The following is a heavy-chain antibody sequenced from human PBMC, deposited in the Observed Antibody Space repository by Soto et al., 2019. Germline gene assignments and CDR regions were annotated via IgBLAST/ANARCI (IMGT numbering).Heavy chain of an antibody. CDR3: AREPYSSSGYYYYYMDV. D-gene: IGHD6-19*01. J-gene: IGHJ6*03. V-gene: IGHV3-74*01. Sequence: GGSLRLSCAASGFTFSSYWMHWVRQAPGKGLVRVSRINSDGSSTSYADSVKGRFTISRDNAKNTLYLQMNSLRAEDTAVYYCAREPYSSSGYYYYYMDVWGKGTTVTVSS. CDR2: INSDGSST. CDR1: GFTFSSYW.